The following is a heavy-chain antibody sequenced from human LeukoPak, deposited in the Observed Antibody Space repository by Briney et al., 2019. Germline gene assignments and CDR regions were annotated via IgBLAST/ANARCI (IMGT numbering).Heavy chain of an antibody. CDR1: GYTFTGYY. D-gene: IGHD3-22*01. J-gene: IGHJ3*02. Sequence: ASVKVSCKASGYTFTGYYMRWVRQAPGQGLEWMGWINPNSGGTNYAQKFQGRVTMTRDTSISTAYMELSRLRSDDTAVYYCAREVYYYDSSGRNAFDIWGQGTMVTVSS. CDR2: INPNSGGT. V-gene: IGHV1-2*02. CDR3: AREVYYYDSSGRNAFDI.